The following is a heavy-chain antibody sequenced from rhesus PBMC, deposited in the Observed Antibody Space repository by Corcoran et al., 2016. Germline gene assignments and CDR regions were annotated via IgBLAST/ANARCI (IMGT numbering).Heavy chain of an antibody. Sequence: QVQLQESGPGVGKPSEPLSLTCAVSGGSISDSYRRGGICPPPGKVLEWIGRIYGSGGSTDYNPSLKSRFTISTDTSKNQFSLKLSSVTAADTAVYYCARELWGGSYYYFDYWGQGVLVTVSS. CDR1: GGSISDSY. CDR3: ARELWGGSYYYFDY. D-gene: IGHD3-16*01. J-gene: IGHJ4*01. V-gene: IGHV4-160*01. CDR2: IYGSGGST.